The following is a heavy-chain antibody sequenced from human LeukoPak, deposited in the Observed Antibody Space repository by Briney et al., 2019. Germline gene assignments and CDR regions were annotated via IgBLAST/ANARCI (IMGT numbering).Heavy chain of an antibody. CDR2: ISSSSSYI. D-gene: IGHD3-10*01. Sequence: GGSLRLPCAASGFTFSSYSMNWVRQAPGKGLEWVSSISSSSSYIYYADSVKGRFTISRDNAKNSLYLQMNSLRAEDTAVYYCARVRGSPTLKYYYMDVWGKGTTVTVSS. CDR1: GFTFSSYS. V-gene: IGHV3-21*01. J-gene: IGHJ6*03. CDR3: ARVRGSPTLKYYYMDV.